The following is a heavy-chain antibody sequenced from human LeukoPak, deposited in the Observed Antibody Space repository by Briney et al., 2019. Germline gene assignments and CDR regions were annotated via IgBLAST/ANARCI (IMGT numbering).Heavy chain of an antibody. D-gene: IGHD3-9*01. CDR3: GRGGGGGMTGYHDY. Sequence: PSETLSLTCTVSGGSISSGGYYWSWIRQHPGKGLEWIGYIYYSGSTYYNPSLKSRVTISVDTSKNQFSLKLSSVTAADTAVYYWGRGGGGGMTGYHDYWGQGTLVTVSS. J-gene: IGHJ4*02. V-gene: IGHV4-31*03. CDR2: IYYSGST. CDR1: GGSISSGGYY.